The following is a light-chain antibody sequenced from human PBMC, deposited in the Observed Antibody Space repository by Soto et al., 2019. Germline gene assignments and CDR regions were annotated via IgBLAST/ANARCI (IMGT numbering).Light chain of an antibody. CDR2: DVS. CDR3: SSYTSSSTLENVV. V-gene: IGLV2-14*01. Sequence: QSALTQPASVSGSPGQSITISCTGTSSDVGGYNYVSWYHQHPGKAPKPMIYDVSNRPSGVSNRFSGSKSGNTASLTISGLQAEDEADYYCSSYTSSSTLENVVFGGGTKVTVL. CDR1: SSDVGGYNY. J-gene: IGLJ2*01.